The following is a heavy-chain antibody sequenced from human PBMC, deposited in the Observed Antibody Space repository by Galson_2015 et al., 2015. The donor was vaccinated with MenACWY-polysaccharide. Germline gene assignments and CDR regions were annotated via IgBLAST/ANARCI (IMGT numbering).Heavy chain of an antibody. CDR1: GFTFSSYG. D-gene: IGHD2-2*01. Sequence: SLRLSCAASGFTFSSYGMHWVRQAPGKGLEYVSAISSNGSSTYYGDSVKGRFTISRDNSKNTLYLQMGSLRAEDMAVYYCARGGCSSTSCYPDTYFDYWGQGTLVTVSS. V-gene: IGHV3-64*02. CDR2: ISSNGSST. CDR3: ARGGCSSTSCYPDTYFDY. J-gene: IGHJ4*02.